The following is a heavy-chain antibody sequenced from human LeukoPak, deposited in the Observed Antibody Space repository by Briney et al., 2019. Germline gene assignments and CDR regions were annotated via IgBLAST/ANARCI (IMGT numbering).Heavy chain of an antibody. CDR3: ARDNYYDSTGYTDY. CDR1: GGPISSTSYY. CDR2: IYYSGST. D-gene: IGHD3-22*01. J-gene: IGHJ4*02. V-gene: IGHV4-39*07. Sequence: SETLSLTCSVSGGPISSTSYYWGWIRQPPGKGLEWIGYIYYSGSTYYNPSLESRVTISVDTSKNQFSLKVRSVTAADTAVYYCARDNYYDSTGYTDYWGQGTLVTVSS.